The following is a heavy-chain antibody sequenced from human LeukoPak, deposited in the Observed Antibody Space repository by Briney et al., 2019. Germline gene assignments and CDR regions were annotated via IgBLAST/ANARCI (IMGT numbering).Heavy chain of an antibody. Sequence: GGSLRLSCAASGFTFSSYAMHWVRQAPGKGLEWVAVISYDGSNKYYADSVKGRFTISRDNSKNTLYLQMNSLRAEDTAVYYCAKDQIGLPRHYFDYWGQGTLVTVSS. CDR3: AKDQIGLPRHYFDY. CDR1: GFTFSSYA. V-gene: IGHV3-30-3*01. J-gene: IGHJ4*02. D-gene: IGHD2-15*01. CDR2: ISYDGSNK.